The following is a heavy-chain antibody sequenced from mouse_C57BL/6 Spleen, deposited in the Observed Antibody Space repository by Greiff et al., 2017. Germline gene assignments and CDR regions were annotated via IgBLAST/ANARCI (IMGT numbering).Heavy chain of an antibody. J-gene: IGHJ1*03. V-gene: IGHV3-6*01. D-gene: IGHD1-1*01. Sequence: EVKLLESGPGLVKPSQSLSLTCSVTGYSITSGYYWNWIRQFPGNKLEWMGYISYDGSNNYNPSLKNRISITRDTSKNQFFLKLNSVTTEDTATYYCARKITTVVATRYFDVWGTGTTVTVSS. CDR1: GYSITSGYY. CDR2: ISYDGSN. CDR3: ARKITTVVATRYFDV.